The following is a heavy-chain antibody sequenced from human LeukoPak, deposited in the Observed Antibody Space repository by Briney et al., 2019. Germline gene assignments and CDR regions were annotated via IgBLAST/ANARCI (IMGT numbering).Heavy chain of an antibody. J-gene: IGHJ4*02. Sequence: GGSLRLPCAASGFSVSTSYMSRVRQAPGKGLEYVSVLYDSGDTYYAESVKGRFTISRDNSKNTVYLQMNSLRVEDTAVYYCARAAYDSGGYTANHDFWGQGTLVTVSS. CDR3: ARAAYDSGGYTANHDF. CDR2: LYDSGDT. CDR1: GFSVSTSY. D-gene: IGHD3-22*01. V-gene: IGHV3-53*01.